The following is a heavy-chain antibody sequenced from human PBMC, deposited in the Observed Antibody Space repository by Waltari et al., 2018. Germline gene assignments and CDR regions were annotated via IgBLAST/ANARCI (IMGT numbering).Heavy chain of an antibody. CDR1: VGSISGYY. Sequence: QVQLQESGPGLVKPSATLSLTCAVSVGSISGYYWSWIRQPPGRGLEWIGYIYYTGSTNYNPSLKSRVTISLDTPKNQFSLRLSSVTATDTAVYYCVRFIRLQLDWFDPWGQGALVTVSS. CDR2: IYYTGST. D-gene: IGHD4-4*01. J-gene: IGHJ5*02. V-gene: IGHV4-59*08. CDR3: VRFIRLQLDWFDP.